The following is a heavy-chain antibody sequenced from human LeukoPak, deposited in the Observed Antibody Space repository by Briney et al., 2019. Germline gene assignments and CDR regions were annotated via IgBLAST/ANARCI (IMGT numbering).Heavy chain of an antibody. D-gene: IGHD2-15*01. V-gene: IGHV3-53*01. CDR1: GFTVSSNY. J-gene: IGHJ3*02. CDR3: ARELDSLNAFDI. CDR2: IYSGGST. Sequence: GGSLRLSCAASGFTVSSNYMSWVRQAPGKGLEWVSVIYSGGSTYYADSVKGRFTISRDNSKNTLYLQMNSLRAEDTAVYYCARELDSLNAFDIWGQGTMVTVSS.